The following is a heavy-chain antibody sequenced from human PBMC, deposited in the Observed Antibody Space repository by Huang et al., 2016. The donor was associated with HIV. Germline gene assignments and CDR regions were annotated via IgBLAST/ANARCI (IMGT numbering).Heavy chain of an antibody. Sequence: QLQLQASGPGLVKPSETLSLTCTVSGGPIRSDNYYWGWIRQPTGKGLEWIWSIYYSGSTYHNPSLNSLVTITVDTAKKPFSLKMRSVTAADTAVYYCARLPGSITMIRGVITDPYWGQGTLVTVSS. J-gene: IGHJ4*02. CDR1: GGPIRSDNYY. D-gene: IGHD3-10*01. CDR2: IYYSGST. CDR3: ARLPGSITMIRGVITDPY. V-gene: IGHV4-39*01.